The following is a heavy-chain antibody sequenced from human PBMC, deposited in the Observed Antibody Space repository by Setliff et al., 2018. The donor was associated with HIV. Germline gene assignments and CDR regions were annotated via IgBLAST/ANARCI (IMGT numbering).Heavy chain of an antibody. J-gene: IGHJ5*02. CDR1: GYSISSGYY. V-gene: IGHV4-38-2*02. D-gene: IGHD1-26*01. Sequence: KPSETLSLTCSVSGYSISSGYYWAWIRQPPGKGLEWIGSFYYSGSTNNNPSLKSRVTLSQDTSKNQFSLKLTSVTAADTAVYYCARGGTSSNWFDPWGQGTLVTVSS. CDR3: ARGGTSSNWFDP. CDR2: FYYSGST.